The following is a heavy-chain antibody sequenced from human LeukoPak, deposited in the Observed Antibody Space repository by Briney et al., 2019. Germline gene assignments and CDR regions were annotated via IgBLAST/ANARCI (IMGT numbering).Heavy chain of an antibody. CDR3: ARDLWESYGSGSYYNGAFDI. J-gene: IGHJ3*02. CDR2: IIPIFGTA. V-gene: IGHV1-69*13. D-gene: IGHD3-10*01. CDR1: GGTFSSYA. Sequence: GASVKVSCKASGGTFSSYAISWVRQAPGQGLEWMGGIIPIFGTANYAQKFQGRVTITADESTSTAYMELGSLRSEDTAVYYCARDLWESYGSGSYYNGAFDIWGQGTMVTVSS.